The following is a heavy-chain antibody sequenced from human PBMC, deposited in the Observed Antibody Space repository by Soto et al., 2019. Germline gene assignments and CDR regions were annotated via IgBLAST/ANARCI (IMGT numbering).Heavy chain of an antibody. D-gene: IGHD3-10*01. Sequence: SETLSLTCTVSGGSISSGDYYWSWIRQPPGKGLEWIGYIYYSGSTYYNPPLKSRVTISVDTSKNQFSLKLSSVTAADTAVYYCERASMVRGVNDAFDIWGQGTMVTVSS. CDR3: ERASMVRGVNDAFDI. CDR2: IYYSGST. CDR1: GGSISSGDYY. V-gene: IGHV4-30-4*01. J-gene: IGHJ3*02.